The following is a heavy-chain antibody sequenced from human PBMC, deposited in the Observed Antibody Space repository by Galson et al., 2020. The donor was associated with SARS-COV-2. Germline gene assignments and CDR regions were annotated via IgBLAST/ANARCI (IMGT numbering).Heavy chain of an antibody. CDR1: GFTFSNYV. D-gene: IGHD1-26*01. Sequence: GGSLRLSCAAPGFTFSNYVLHWVRQAPGKGQEWVAVISSDGSNSFYADSLKGRFTISRDNSKSTLYLQMNSLRAEDTAVYYCAGGGEWGLPYYFDYWGQGTLVTVSS. V-gene: IGHV3-30*04. CDR2: ISSDGSNS. J-gene: IGHJ4*02. CDR3: AGGGEWGLPYYFDY.